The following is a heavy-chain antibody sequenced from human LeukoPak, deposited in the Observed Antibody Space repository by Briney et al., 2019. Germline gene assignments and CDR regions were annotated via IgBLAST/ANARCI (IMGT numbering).Heavy chain of an antibody. Sequence: ASVKVSCKASGYTFTSYAMHWVRQAPGQRLEWMGWINAGNGNTKYSQKFQGRVTITRDTSASTAYMELSSLRSEGTAVYYCARDYYGGKPYNWFDPWGQGTLVTVSS. CDR3: ARDYYGGKPYNWFDP. CDR1: GYTFTSYA. J-gene: IGHJ5*02. CDR2: INAGNGNT. D-gene: IGHD3-10*01. V-gene: IGHV1-3*01.